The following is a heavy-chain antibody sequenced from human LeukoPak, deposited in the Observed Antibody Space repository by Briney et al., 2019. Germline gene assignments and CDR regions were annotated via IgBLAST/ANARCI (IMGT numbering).Heavy chain of an antibody. CDR3: AREGGPYRPLDY. CDR1: GGSISSYY. J-gene: IGHJ4*02. Sequence: SETLSLTCTVSGGSISSYYWSWVRQPPGEGLEWIGEVHLSGRTNYNPSLESRVTMSVDMSENHISLKLTSVTAADTAVYYCAREGGPYRPLDYSGQGTLVTVSS. CDR2: VHLSGRT. V-gene: IGHV4-59*12.